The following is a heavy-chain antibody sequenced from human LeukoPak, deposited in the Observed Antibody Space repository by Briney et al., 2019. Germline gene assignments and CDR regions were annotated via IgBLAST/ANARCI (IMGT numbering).Heavy chain of an antibody. Sequence: SETLSLTCSVSGGSFGSYYCNWIRQPPGKGLEWIGYIYTSGSTNYNPSLKSRVTMSVDTSKNQVSLKLSSVTAADTAVYYCARWGAAFDMWGQGTMVTVSS. CDR2: IYTSGST. J-gene: IGHJ3*02. D-gene: IGHD3-16*01. CDR3: ARWGAAFDM. V-gene: IGHV4-4*09. CDR1: GGSFGSYY.